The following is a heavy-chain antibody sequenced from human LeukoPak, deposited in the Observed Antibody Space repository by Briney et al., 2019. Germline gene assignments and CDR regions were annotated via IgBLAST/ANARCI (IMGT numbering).Heavy chain of an antibody. CDR1: GGFISSYY. D-gene: IGHD2-2*01. J-gene: IGHJ5*02. CDR2: IYYSGNT. CDR3: AKGSIVVVPAAILSPRRWFDP. V-gene: IGHV4-59*08. Sequence: SETLSLTCTVSGGFISSYYWNWIRQPPGEGLEWIGYIYYSGNTNYNPSLKSRVTISVDTSKNQFSLKLSSVTAADTAVHYCAKGSIVVVPAAILSPRRWFDPWGQGTLVTVSS.